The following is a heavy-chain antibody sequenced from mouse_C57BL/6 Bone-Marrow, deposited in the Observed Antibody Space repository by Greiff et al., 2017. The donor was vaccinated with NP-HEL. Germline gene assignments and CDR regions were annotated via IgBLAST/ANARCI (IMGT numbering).Heavy chain of an antibody. CDR3: ARRLGLYFDY. J-gene: IGHJ2*01. CDR2: IDPSDSYT. CDR1: GYTFTSYW. D-gene: IGHD4-1*01. V-gene: IGHV1-69*01. Sequence: QVQLQQSGAELVRPGASVKLSCKASGYTFTSYWMHWVKQRPGQGLEWIGEIDPSDSYTNYNQKFKGKSTLTVDKSSSTAYMQLSSLTSEDSAVYYCARRLGLYFDYWGQGTTLTVSS.